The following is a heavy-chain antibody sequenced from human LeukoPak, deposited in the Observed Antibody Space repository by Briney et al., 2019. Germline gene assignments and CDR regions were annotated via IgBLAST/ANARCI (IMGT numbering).Heavy chain of an antibody. D-gene: IGHD6-13*01. V-gene: IGHV4-30-2*01. CDR3: ARVGGIAAAGTGEDY. CDR2: IYHSGST. Sequence: SETLSLTCTVSGVSISSGGYYWSWLQQPPGKGPEWIGYIYHSGSTYYNPSLKSRVTISVDKSKNQFSLKLSSVTAADTAVYYCARVGGIAAAGTGEDYWGQGTLVTVSS. J-gene: IGHJ4*02. CDR1: GVSISSGGYY.